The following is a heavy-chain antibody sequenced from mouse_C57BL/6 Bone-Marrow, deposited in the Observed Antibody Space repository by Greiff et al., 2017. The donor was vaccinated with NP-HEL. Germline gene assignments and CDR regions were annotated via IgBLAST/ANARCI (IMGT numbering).Heavy chain of an antibody. V-gene: IGHV14-3*01. D-gene: IGHD2-4*01. J-gene: IGHJ3*01. Sequence: VQLKESVAELVRPGASVKLSCTASGFNIKNTYMHWVKQRPEQGLEWIGRIDPANGNTKYAPKFPGKATITADTSSNTAYLQLSSLTSEDTAIYYCARGGDYDGGVFAYWGQGTLVTVSA. CDR1: GFNIKNTY. CDR2: IDPANGNT. CDR3: ARGGDYDGGVFAY.